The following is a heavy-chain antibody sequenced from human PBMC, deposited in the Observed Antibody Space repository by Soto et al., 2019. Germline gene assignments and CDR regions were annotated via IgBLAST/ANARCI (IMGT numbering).Heavy chain of an antibody. CDR3: AKDLRETPYYYYGMDV. Sequence: PGGSLRLSCAASGFTFDDYTVHWVRQAPGKGLEWVSLISWDGGSTYYADSVKGRFTISRDNSKNSLYLQMNILRTEDTALYYCAKDLRETPYYYYGMDVWGQGTTVTVSS. V-gene: IGHV3-43*01. CDR1: GFTFDDYT. CDR2: ISWDGGST. J-gene: IGHJ6*02.